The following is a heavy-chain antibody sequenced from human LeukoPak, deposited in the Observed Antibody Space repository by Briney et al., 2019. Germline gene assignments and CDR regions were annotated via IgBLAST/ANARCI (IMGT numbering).Heavy chain of an antibody. V-gene: IGHV3-23*01. CDR1: GFTYSSYA. D-gene: IGHD6-19*01. CDR2: VGTSADT. CDR3: ATLNSQTVAGKDY. J-gene: IGHJ4*02. Sequence: GGSLRLSCLASGFTYSSYAMDWVRQAPGQGLQWVSAVGTSADTYYADSVRGRFTISRDNSKNTLYLQMDSLGAEDTAIYYCATLNSQTVAGKDYWGQGTLVTVSS.